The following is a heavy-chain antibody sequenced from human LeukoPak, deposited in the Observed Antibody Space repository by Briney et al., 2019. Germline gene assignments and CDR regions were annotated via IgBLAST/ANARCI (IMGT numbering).Heavy chain of an antibody. Sequence: ASVTVSCTASGYTFTSYYMHWVRQAPGQGLEWMGIINPSGGSTSYAQKFQGRVTMTRDTSTSTVYMELSSLRSEDTAVYYCARGPQYYYDSSGYYYDTRFDPWGQGTLVTVSS. V-gene: IGHV1-46*01. CDR2: INPSGGST. J-gene: IGHJ5*02. D-gene: IGHD3-22*01. CDR3: ARGPQYYYDSSGYYYDTRFDP. CDR1: GYTFTSYY.